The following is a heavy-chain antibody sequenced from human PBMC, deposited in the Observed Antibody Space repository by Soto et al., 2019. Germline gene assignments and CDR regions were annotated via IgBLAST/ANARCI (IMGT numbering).Heavy chain of an antibody. CDR3: ARVIKGYYYYYGMDV. J-gene: IGHJ6*02. Sequence: SETLSLTCAVYGGSFSGYYWSWIRQPPGKGLEWIGEINHSGSTNYNPSLKSRVTISVDTSKNQFSLKLSSVTAADTAVYYCARVIKGYYYYYGMDVWGQGTTVTV. CDR2: INHSGST. CDR1: GGSFSGYY. D-gene: IGHD3-22*01. V-gene: IGHV4-34*01.